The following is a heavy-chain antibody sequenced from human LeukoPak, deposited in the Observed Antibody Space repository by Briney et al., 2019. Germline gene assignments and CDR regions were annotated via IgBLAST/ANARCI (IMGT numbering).Heavy chain of an antibody. D-gene: IGHD3-9*01. CDR2: IRGSSSAM. CDR3: ARDRDWSFDY. Sequence: GGSLRLSCAASGFSFSEHSMNWVRQAPGKGLEWVSNIRGSSSAMNYADSVKGRFTISRDSAKNSLYLEMSSLRAEDTAVYYCARDRDWSFDYWGPGTLVSVSS. CDR1: GFSFSEHS. V-gene: IGHV3-48*04. J-gene: IGHJ4*02.